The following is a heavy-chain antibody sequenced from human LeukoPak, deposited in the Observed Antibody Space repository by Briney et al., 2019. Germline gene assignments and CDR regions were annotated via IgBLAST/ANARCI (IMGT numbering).Heavy chain of an antibody. D-gene: IGHD3-9*01. CDR2: ISSSSTTI. CDR3: ARSHDILTGLDY. CDR1: GFTFSSYS. V-gene: IGHV3-48*04. Sequence: PGGSLRLSCAASGFTFSSYSMMWVRQAPGKGLEWVSYISSSSTTIHYADSVKGRFTISRDNAKNSLYLQMNSLRAEDTAVYYCARSHDILTGLDYWGQGTLVTVSS. J-gene: IGHJ4*02.